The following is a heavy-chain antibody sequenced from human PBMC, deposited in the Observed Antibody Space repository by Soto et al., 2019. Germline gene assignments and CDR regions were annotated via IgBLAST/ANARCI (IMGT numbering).Heavy chain of an antibody. CDR2: IDPPDSYT. CDR1: GYTFTNYW. CDR3: ARGNRNFADY. J-gene: IGHJ4*02. V-gene: IGHV5-10-1*01. Sequence: GESLKISCNASGYTFTNYWISWVRHLPGKGLEWMGRIDPPDSYTHYSPSFQGHVSISVDTSLSSAYLQWSGLKASDTAIYYCARGNRNFADYWGQGTLVTVSS. D-gene: IGHD1-7*01.